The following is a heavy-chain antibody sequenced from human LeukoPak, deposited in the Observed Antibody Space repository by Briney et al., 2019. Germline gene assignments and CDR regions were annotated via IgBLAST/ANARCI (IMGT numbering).Heavy chain of an antibody. V-gene: IGHV3-33*01. Sequence: PGGSLRLSCAASGFTFSSYGMHWVRQAPGKGLEWVAVIWYDGSNKYYADSVKGRFTISRDNSKNTLYLQMNSLRAEDTAVYYCARNQYSSGPGPLDPWGQGTLVTVSS. J-gene: IGHJ5*02. CDR3: ARNQYSSGPGPLDP. D-gene: IGHD6-19*01. CDR2: IWYDGSNK. CDR1: GFTFSSYG.